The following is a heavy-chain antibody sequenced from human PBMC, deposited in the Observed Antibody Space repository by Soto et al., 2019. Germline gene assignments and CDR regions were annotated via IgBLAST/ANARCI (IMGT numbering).Heavy chain of an antibody. Sequence: QVQLVQSGAEVKKPGSSVKVSCKASGGTFSSYAISWVRQAPGQGLEWMGGIIPIFGTANYAQKFQGRVTITADKSTSTAYMELSSLRSEDTAVYYCARDTGHYGTVTGGFDYWGQGTLVTVSS. D-gene: IGHD2-8*02. CDR2: IIPIFGTA. J-gene: IGHJ4*02. CDR1: GGTFSSYA. CDR3: ARDTGHYGTVTGGFDY. V-gene: IGHV1-69*06.